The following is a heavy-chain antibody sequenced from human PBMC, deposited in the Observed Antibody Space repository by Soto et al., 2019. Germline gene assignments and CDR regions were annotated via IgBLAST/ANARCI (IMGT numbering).Heavy chain of an antibody. V-gene: IGHV5-10-1*01. J-gene: IGHJ6*02. CDR1: GYSFTSYW. Sequence: GESLKISCKGSGYSFTSYWISWVRQMPGKGLEWMGRIDPSDSYTNYSPSFQGHVTISADKSISTAYLQWSSLKASDTAMYYCASFTMVRGVTIPPMDVWGQGTTVTVSS. D-gene: IGHD3-10*01. CDR3: ASFTMVRGVTIPPMDV. CDR2: IDPSDSYT.